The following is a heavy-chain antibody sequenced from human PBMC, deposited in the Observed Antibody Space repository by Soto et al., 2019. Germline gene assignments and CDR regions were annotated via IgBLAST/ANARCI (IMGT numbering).Heavy chain of an antibody. CDR3: ARSRYSGSYFFDY. D-gene: IGHD1-26*01. CDR1: GGSISSGDYY. J-gene: IGHJ4*02. V-gene: IGHV4-30-4*01. CDR2: IHNSVST. Sequence: PSETLSLTCTVSGGSISSGDYYWSWIRQPPGKGLEWIAYIHNSVSTHYNPSLKSRVTISVDTSKNQFSLKLSSVTAADTAVYYCARSRYSGSYFFDYWRQGILVTVSS.